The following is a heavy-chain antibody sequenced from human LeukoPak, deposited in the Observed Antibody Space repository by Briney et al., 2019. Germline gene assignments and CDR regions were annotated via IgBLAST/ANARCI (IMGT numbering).Heavy chain of an antibody. Sequence: PSETLSLTCAVYGGSFSGYYWSWIRQPPGKGLEWIGYIYYSGSTNYNPSLKSRVTISVDTSKNQFSLKLSSATAADTAVYYCARVRRGDYYDSSGYYWDYWGQGTLVTVSS. CDR2: IYYSGST. V-gene: IGHV4-59*01. CDR3: ARVRRGDYYDSSGYYWDY. D-gene: IGHD3-22*01. CDR1: GGSFSGYY. J-gene: IGHJ4*02.